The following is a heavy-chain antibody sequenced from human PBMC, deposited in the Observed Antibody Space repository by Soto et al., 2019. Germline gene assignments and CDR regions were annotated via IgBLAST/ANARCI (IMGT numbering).Heavy chain of an antibody. CDR1: GDSVSSNSAA. CDR3: VREHWLVGNNYYGLDV. V-gene: IGHV6-1*01. Sequence: PSQTLSLTCAISGDSVSSNSAAWNWIRQSPSRGLQWLGRTYYRSKWYNDYAVSVKSRIIINPDTPKNQFSLQLNSVTPEDTAVYYCVREHWLVGNNYYGLDVWGQGTTVTVSS. D-gene: IGHD6-19*01. CDR2: TYYRSKWYN. J-gene: IGHJ6*02.